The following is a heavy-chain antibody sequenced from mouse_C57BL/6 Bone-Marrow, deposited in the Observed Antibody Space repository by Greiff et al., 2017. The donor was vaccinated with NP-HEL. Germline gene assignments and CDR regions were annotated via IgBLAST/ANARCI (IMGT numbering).Heavy chain of an antibody. Sequence: EVQRVKSGGGLVKPGGSLKLSCAASGFTFSDYGMHWVRQAPEKGLEWVAYISSGSSTIYYAATVKGRFTISRDNAKNTLFLQMTSLRSEDTAMYYCARPGDYWGQGTTLTVSS. J-gene: IGHJ2*01. CDR3: ARPGDY. CDR1: GFTFSDYG. V-gene: IGHV5-17*01. CDR2: ISSGSSTI.